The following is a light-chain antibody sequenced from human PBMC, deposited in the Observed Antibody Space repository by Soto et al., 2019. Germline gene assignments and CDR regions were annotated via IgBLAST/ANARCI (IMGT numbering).Light chain of an antibody. CDR2: EVS. J-gene: IGLJ2*01. CDR1: SSDVGGYNY. Sequence: QSVLTLPASVSGSPGQSITISCTGTSSDVGGYNYVSWYQQHPGKAPKLMIYEVSNRPSGVSNRFSGSKSGNTASLTISGLQAEDEADYYCSSYTSNSTVVFGGGTKLTVL. CDR3: SSYTSNSTVV. V-gene: IGLV2-14*01.